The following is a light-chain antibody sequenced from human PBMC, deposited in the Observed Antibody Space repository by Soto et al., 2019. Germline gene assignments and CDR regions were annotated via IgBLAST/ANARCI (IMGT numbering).Light chain of an antibody. J-gene: IGLJ3*02. Sequence: SYELTQPPSVSVAPGQTARISCGGDNIGSKVVHWFQQKPGQAPLLVVYDDRARPSGVPERFSGSKSGTSASLAITGLQAEDEADYYCQAYDYILTAAVFGGGTKLTVL. CDR2: DDR. V-gene: IGLV3-21*02. CDR1: NIGSKV. CDR3: QAYDYILTAAV.